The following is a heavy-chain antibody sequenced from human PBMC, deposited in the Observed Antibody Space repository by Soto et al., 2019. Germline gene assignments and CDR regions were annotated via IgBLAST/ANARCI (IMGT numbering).Heavy chain of an antibody. CDR1: GYNFANNW. J-gene: IGHJ4*02. CDR3: MRRHSPLSGSVPSDCFDF. V-gene: IGHV5-51*01. CDR2: IDPSDSDT. Sequence: PGESLKISCRGSGYNFANNWIAWVRQMPGEGLEWMGIIDPSDSDTKYSPSFQGQVTISADKSISTAFLQWSSLKASDTALYYCMRRHSPLSGSVPSDCFDFWGQGTQVTVSS. D-gene: IGHD6-25*01.